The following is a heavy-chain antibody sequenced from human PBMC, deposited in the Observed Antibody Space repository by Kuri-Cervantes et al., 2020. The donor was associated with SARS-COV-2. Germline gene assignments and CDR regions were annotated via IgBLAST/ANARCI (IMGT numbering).Heavy chain of an antibody. CDR3: ARVSCGGDCYGGIDK. CDR1: GGPFSSYA. V-gene: IGHV1-69*10. J-gene: IGHJ4*02. Sequence: SVKVSCKASGGPFSSYAISWVRQAPGHGLEWLGWIIPIFGIANYAQKFQCRVTITADKSTSTAYMELSSLRSEDTAVYYCARVSCGGDCYGGIDKWGQGTLVTVSS. D-gene: IGHD2-21*02. CDR2: IIPIFGIA.